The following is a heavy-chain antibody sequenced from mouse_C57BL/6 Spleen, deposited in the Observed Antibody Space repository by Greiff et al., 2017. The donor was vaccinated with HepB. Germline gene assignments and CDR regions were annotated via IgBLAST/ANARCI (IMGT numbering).Heavy chain of an antibody. V-gene: IGHV1-69*01. J-gene: IGHJ4*01. Sequence: QVQLQQPGAELVMPGASVKLSCKASGYTFTSYWMHWVKQRPGQGLEWIGEIDPSDSYTNYNQKFKGKSTLTVDKSSSTAYMQLSSLTSEDSAVYYWARSDGYYGFYAMDYWGQGTSVTVSS. CDR2: IDPSDSYT. D-gene: IGHD2-3*01. CDR3: ARSDGYYGFYAMDY. CDR1: GYTFTSYW.